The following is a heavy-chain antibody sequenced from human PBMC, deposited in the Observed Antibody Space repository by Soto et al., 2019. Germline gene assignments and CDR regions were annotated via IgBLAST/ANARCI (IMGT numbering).Heavy chain of an antibody. D-gene: IGHD1-26*01. CDR2: ISYDGSKK. CDR1: GFTFSSYG. CDR3: ANVEGGAYPDFDL. Sequence: ESGGGVVQPGRSLRLSCEASGFTFSSYGMHWVRQAPGKGLEWVAVISYDGSKKYYADSVKGRFTISRDNSKNTLYLQMNSLRAEDRAVYYCANVEGGAYPDFDLWGQGTLVTVSS. V-gene: IGHV3-30*18. J-gene: IGHJ4*02.